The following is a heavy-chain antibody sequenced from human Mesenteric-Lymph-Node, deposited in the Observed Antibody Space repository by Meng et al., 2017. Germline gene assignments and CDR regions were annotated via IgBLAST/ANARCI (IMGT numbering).Heavy chain of an antibody. CDR2: IYHSGST. V-gene: IGHV4-4*02. Sequence: SETLSLTCAVSGGSISSSNWWSWVRQPPGKGLEWIGEIYHSGSTNYNPSHKSRVTISVDKSKDQFSLKLSSVTAADTAVYYCARAHSSGWYRPYYYYYGMDVWGQGTTVTVSS. CDR3: ARAHSSGWYRPYYYYYGMDV. CDR1: GGSISSSNW. D-gene: IGHD6-19*01. J-gene: IGHJ6*02.